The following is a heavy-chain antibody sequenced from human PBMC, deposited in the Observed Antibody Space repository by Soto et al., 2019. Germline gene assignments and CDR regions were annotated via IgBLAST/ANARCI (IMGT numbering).Heavy chain of an antibody. Sequence: GESRKISCEASAYSFTSYWIGWVRQMPGKGLEWMGIIHPGDSDTKYSPSFQGQVTISVDKSITTAYLQWSSLKASDTAMYYCARTPGPEVAASLEYYYFSGMDVWGQGTTVTVSS. CDR3: ARTPGPEVAASLEYYYFSGMDV. J-gene: IGHJ6*02. D-gene: IGHD2-15*01. V-gene: IGHV5-51*01. CDR2: IHPGDSDT. CDR1: AYSFTSYW.